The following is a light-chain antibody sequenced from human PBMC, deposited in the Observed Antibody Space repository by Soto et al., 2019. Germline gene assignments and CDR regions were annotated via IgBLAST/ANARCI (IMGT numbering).Light chain of an antibody. CDR1: QDISNY. CDR3: QQYDNLPG. Sequence: DIQMTQSPSSLSASVGDRVTITCQASQDISNYLNWYQQKPGEAPKLLIYDASNLETGVPSRFSGSGSGTDFTFTISSLQPEDIATYYCQQYDNLPGFGPGTKVDIK. CDR2: DAS. J-gene: IGKJ3*01. V-gene: IGKV1-33*01.